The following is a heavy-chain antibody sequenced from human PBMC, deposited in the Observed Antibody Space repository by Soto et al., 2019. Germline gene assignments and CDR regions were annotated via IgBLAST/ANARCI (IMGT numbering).Heavy chain of an antibody. J-gene: IGHJ4*02. CDR3: ARVPIAAADFDY. CDR1: GFTFSSYA. Sequence: EVQLLESGGGLVQPGGSLRLSCAASGFTFSSYAMSWVRQAPGKGLEWVSAISGSGGSTYYADSVKGRFTISRDNAKNSLYLQMNSLRAEDTAVYYCARVPIAAADFDYWGQGTLVTVSS. D-gene: IGHD6-13*01. CDR2: ISGSGGST. V-gene: IGHV3-23*01.